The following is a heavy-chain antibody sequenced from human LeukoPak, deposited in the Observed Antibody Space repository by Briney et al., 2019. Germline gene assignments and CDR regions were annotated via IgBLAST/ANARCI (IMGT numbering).Heavy chain of an antibody. D-gene: IGHD4-11*01. CDR2: IYYSGST. CDR1: GGSISSHY. V-gene: IGHV4-59*11. Sequence: SETLSLTCTVSGGSISSHYWSWFRQPPGKGLEWIGHIYYSGSTDYSPSLKSRVTISVGTSTNQFSLKLSSVTAADTAVYYCAREYNNYVDPWGQGTLVTVSS. CDR3: AREYNNYVDP. J-gene: IGHJ5*02.